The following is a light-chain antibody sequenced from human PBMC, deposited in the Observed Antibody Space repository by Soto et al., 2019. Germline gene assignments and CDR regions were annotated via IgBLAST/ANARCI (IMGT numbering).Light chain of an antibody. V-gene: IGKV1-5*03. J-gene: IGKJ4*01. CDR2: KAS. Sequence: DIRMTQSPSTLAASVGDRVTITCRASASINSWLAWYQQKPGKAPKLLIYKASSLESGDPSRFSGSGSVTELNLTISSLQPDDFATYDCQQYDSFSLTFDGRTKVEIK. CDR1: ASINSW. CDR3: QQYDSFSLT.